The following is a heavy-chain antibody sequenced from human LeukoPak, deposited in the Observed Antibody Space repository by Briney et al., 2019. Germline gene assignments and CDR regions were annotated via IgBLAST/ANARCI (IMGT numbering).Heavy chain of an antibody. J-gene: IGHJ6*02. CDR2: ISAYNGNT. CDR1: GYTFTSYG. V-gene: IGHV1-18*01. CDR3: ARDGSGSYLGGHYYYYGMDV. D-gene: IGHD3-10*01. Sequence: ASVKVSCKASGYTFTSYGISWVRQAPGQGLEWMGWISAYNGNTNYAQKLQGRVTMTTDTSTSTAYMELRSLRSDDTAVYYCARDGSGSYLGGHYYYYGMDVWGQGTTVTVSS.